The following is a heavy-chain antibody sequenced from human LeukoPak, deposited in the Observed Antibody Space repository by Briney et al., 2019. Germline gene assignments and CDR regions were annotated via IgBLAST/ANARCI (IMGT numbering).Heavy chain of an antibody. V-gene: IGHV6-1*01. J-gene: IGHJ5*02. CDR1: GDSVSSNSVA. CDR2: TYYTSKWNN. Sequence: SQTLSLTCAISGDSVSSNSVAWNWFRQSPSKGLEWLGRTYYTSKWNNDYAESVQSRIAVNPDTSKNQFSLYLNSVTLEDTAVYYCARQASRRFDPWGQGTLVTVSS. CDR3: ARQASRRFDP.